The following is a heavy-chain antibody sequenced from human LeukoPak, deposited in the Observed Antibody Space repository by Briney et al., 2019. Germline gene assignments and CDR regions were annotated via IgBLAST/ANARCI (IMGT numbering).Heavy chain of an antibody. Sequence: GGSLRLSCAASGFTFSSYEMNWIRQAPGKGLEWVSYISSSGSTIYYADSVKGRFTISRDNAKNSLYLQMNSLRAEDTAVYYCARVGYSYGYKWFDPWGQGTLVTVSS. J-gene: IGHJ5*02. D-gene: IGHD5-18*01. V-gene: IGHV3-48*03. CDR2: ISSSGSTI. CDR1: GFTFSSYE. CDR3: ARVGYSYGYKWFDP.